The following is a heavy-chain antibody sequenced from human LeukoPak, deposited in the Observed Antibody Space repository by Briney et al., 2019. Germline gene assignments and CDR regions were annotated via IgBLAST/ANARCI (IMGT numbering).Heavy chain of an antibody. Sequence: GGSLRLSCAASGFTFSSYAMSWVRQAPGKRLEWVSAISGSGGSTYYADSVKGRFTISRDNSKNTLYLQMNSLRAEDTAVYYCAKQHTLPTYCGGDCYPAVPEIDWGQGTLVTVSS. V-gene: IGHV3-23*01. D-gene: IGHD2-21*02. CDR1: GFTFSSYA. CDR2: ISGSGGST. CDR3: AKQHTLPTYCGGDCYPAVPEID. J-gene: IGHJ4*02.